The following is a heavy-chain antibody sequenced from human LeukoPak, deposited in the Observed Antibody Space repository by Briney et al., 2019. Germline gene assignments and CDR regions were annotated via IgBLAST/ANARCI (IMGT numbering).Heavy chain of an antibody. V-gene: IGHV4-59*12. CDR2: IYYSGIT. Sequence: SETLSLTCTVSGGSIRGYYWSWIRQPPGKGLEYIGYIYYSGITNYNPSLKSRVTISVDKSKNQFSLKLSSVTAADTAVYYCARKRDSSGWYIGAFDIWGQGTMVTVSS. CDR3: ARKRDSSGWYIGAFDI. J-gene: IGHJ3*02. D-gene: IGHD6-19*01. CDR1: GGSIRGYY.